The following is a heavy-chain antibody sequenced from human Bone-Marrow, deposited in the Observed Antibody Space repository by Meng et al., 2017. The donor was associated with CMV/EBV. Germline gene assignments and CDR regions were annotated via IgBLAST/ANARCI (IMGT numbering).Heavy chain of an antibody. V-gene: IGHV3-15*01. D-gene: IGHD4-23*01. CDR1: GFTFSNAW. CDR3: TAEVGSMVVTH. J-gene: IGHJ4*02. CDR2: IKSKTDGGTT. Sequence: GGSLRLSCAASGFTFSNAWMSWVRQAPGKGLEWVGRIKSKTDGGTTDYAAPVKGRFTISRDDSKNTLYLQMNSLKTEDTAVYYCTAEVGSMVVTHWGQGTLVTFSS.